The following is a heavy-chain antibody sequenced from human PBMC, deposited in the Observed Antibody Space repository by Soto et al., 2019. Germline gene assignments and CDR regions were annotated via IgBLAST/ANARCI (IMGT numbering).Heavy chain of an antibody. CDR3: ATSIEAAGTMDWFDP. J-gene: IGHJ5*02. Sequence: QLQLQESGPGLVKPSETLSLTCTVSGGSISSSSYYWGGIRQPPGKGLEWIGSSYYSGSTYYNPSLKSRVTISVDTSTNQFSLKLSSVTAADTAVYYCATSIEAAGTMDWFDPWGQGTLVTVSS. CDR1: GGSISSSSYY. D-gene: IGHD6-13*01. V-gene: IGHV4-39*01. CDR2: SYYSGST.